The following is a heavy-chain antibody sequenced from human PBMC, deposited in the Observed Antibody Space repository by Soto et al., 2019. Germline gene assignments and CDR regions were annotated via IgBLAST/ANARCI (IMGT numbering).Heavy chain of an antibody. J-gene: IGHJ5*01. CDR3: ARIGYGCSYGGGVDS. Sequence: QVQLVESGGGVVQPGRSLRLSCAASGFAFSGYSMQWVRQPPGKGLEWVAVIKHDGSETYYADSVKGRFTVSKDDSKNTLYLQMNSLRPEDTALYHCARIGYGCSYGGGVDSWGQGALVIVSS. D-gene: IGHD5-18*01. CDR1: GFAFSGYS. CDR2: IKHDGSET. V-gene: IGHV3-30-3*01.